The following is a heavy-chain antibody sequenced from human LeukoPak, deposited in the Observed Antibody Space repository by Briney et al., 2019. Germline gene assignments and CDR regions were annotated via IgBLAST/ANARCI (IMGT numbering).Heavy chain of an antibody. Sequence: GGSLRLSCAASGFTFSSYGMHWVRQAPGKGLEWVAFIRYDGSNKYYADSVKGRFTISRDNSKNTLYLQMNSLRAEDTAVYYCAKVWGYDFWSGSNYYYYYMDVWGKGTTVTVFS. CDR1: GFTFSSYG. V-gene: IGHV3-30*02. CDR2: IRYDGSNK. D-gene: IGHD3-3*01. J-gene: IGHJ6*03. CDR3: AKVWGYDFWSGSNYYYYYMDV.